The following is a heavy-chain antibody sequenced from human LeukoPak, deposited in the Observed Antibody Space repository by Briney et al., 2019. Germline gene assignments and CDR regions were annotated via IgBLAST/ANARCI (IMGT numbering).Heavy chain of an antibody. CDR1: GFTVSSNY. CDR3: ARDTSPLAVTLIYYYYYMDV. CDR2: IYSGGST. Sequence: GSLRLSCAASGFTVSSNYMSWVRQAPGKGLEWVSVIYSGGSTYYADSVKGRFTISRDNSKNTLYLQMNSLRAEDTAVYYCARDTSPLAVTLIYYYYYMDVWGKGTTVTVSS. D-gene: IGHD4-11*01. J-gene: IGHJ6*03. V-gene: IGHV3-66*02.